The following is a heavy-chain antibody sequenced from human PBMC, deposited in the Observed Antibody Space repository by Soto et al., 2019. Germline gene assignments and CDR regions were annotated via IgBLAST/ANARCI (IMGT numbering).Heavy chain of an antibody. CDR3: ARAYGGNSIDF. J-gene: IGHJ4*02. D-gene: IGHD2-21*02. Sequence: VGSLRLSCAGSGFTFRSYTMHWVRQAPGKGLEWVSSISSFSGNIFYADSVKGRFTISRDNAKNSLYLQMNSLRVDDTALYYCARAYGGNSIDFWGQGALVTVSS. V-gene: IGHV3-21*06. CDR1: GFTFRSYT. CDR2: ISSFSGNI.